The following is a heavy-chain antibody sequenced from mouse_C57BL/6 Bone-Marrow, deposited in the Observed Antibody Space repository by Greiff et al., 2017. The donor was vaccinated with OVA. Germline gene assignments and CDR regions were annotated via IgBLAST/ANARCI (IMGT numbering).Heavy chain of an antibody. CDR3: AKNQELSYYAMDY. Sequence: VHLVESGPGLVQPSQSLSITCTVSGFSLTSYGVHWVRQSPGKGLEWLGVIWRGGSTDYNAAFMSRLSITKDNSKSQVFFKMNSLQADDTAIYYGAKNQELSYYAMDYWGQGTSVTVSS. CDR1: GFSLTSYG. J-gene: IGHJ4*01. D-gene: IGHD3-2*02. V-gene: IGHV2-5*01. CDR2: IWRGGST.